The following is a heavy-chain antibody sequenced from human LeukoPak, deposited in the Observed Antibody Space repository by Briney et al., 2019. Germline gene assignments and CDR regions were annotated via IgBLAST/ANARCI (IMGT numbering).Heavy chain of an antibody. CDR1: GYTFTSYG. CDR3: ARDLGLIAASYYFDF. CDR2: VSAYNGNT. J-gene: IGHJ4*02. Sequence: ASVKVSCKASGYTFTSYGISWVRQAPGQGLEWMGWVSAYNGNTNYAQKLQGRVTMTTDTSTSTAYMELRSLRSDTAMYFCARDLGLIAASYYFDFWGQGTLVTVSS. D-gene: IGHD6-6*01. V-gene: IGHV1-18*01.